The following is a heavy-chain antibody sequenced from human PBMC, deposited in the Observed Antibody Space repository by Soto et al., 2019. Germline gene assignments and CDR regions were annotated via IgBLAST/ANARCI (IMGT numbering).Heavy chain of an antibody. CDR1: GYKFNTYD. CDR2: MSPSSGNT. V-gene: IGHV1-8*02. J-gene: IGHJ4*02. CDR3: ARGITQGYDY. D-gene: IGHD1-20*01. Sequence: QVQLVQSGAEVEKPGASVKVSCQASGYKFNTYDINWVRQATGQGLEWMGWMSPSSGNTGYAQKFQGRVTMTRDTSVSTAYMELNSLTSEDTAGYYCARGITQGYDYWGQGTPVTVSS.